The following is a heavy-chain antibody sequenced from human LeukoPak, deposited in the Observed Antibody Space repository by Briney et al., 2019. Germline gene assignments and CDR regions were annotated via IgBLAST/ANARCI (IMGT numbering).Heavy chain of an antibody. CDR2: ISRSGSTI. Sequence: PGGSLRLSCAASGFTFSSYEMNWVRQAPGKGLEWVSYISRSGSTIYYADSVKGRFTISRDNAKNSLYLQMNSLRAEDTAVYYCARDHLSSGSSPDYYYYYYMGVWGKGTTVTISS. V-gene: IGHV3-48*03. J-gene: IGHJ6*03. D-gene: IGHD6-19*01. CDR1: GFTFSSYE. CDR3: ARDHLSSGSSPDYYYYYYMGV.